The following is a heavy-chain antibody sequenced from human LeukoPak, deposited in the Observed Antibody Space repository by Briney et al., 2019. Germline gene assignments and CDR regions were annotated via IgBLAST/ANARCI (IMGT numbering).Heavy chain of an antibody. J-gene: IGHJ6*03. CDR1: GGSISSGDYY. V-gene: IGHV4-30-4*01. CDR2: IYYSGST. CDR3: ARLTVTPWPYYYMDV. D-gene: IGHD4-11*01. Sequence: PSQTLSLTCTVSGGSISSGDYYWSWIRQPPGKGLEWIGYIYYSGSTYYNPSLKSRVTISVDTSKNQFSLKLSSVTAADTAVYYCARLTVTPWPYYYMDVWGKGTTVTVSS.